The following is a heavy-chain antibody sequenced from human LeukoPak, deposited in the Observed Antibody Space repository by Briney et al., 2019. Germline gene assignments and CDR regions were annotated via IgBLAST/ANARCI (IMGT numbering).Heavy chain of an antibody. CDR2: LNEDGSRT. V-gene: IGHV3-74*01. Sequence: AGGSLRLSCAASGFTFSTYWMHWVRQAPGEGLVWVSRLNEDGSRTIYADSVKGRFTISRDNAKNTLYLQMNSLRAEDTALYYCARGPPGFYGTDVWGQGTTVTVSS. D-gene: IGHD1-14*01. CDR3: ARGPPGFYGTDV. J-gene: IGHJ6*02. CDR1: GFTFSTYW.